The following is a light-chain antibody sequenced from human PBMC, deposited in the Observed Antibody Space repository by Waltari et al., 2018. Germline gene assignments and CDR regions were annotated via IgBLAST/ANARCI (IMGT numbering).Light chain of an antibody. J-gene: IGKJ1*01. V-gene: IGKV3-11*01. CDR1: QTVSTY. CDR2: EAS. CDR3: LQRSLWPWT. Sequence: IVLTQSPATLSLSPGERATLSCRASQTVSTYLAWFQQNPGKAPRLLIYEASNRAPGIPARFSGSGSGTDFSLTISSLEPEDFAVYYCLQRSLWPWTFGQGTKVAVK.